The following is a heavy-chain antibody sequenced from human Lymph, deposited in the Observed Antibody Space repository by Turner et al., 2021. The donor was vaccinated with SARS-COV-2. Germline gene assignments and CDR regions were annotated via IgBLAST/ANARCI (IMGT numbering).Heavy chain of an antibody. CDR3: ERREWGGALGHIDY. V-gene: IGHV5-51*01. Sequence: EVHLVQSGAEVTKPGESLTISCQGSVYSFTSYWIGWVRQMPGKGLEWRGIIYPGDSETRYRPSFQGQVTISADKSNSTAYLQGSSLKDSDTARYYCERREWGGALGHIDYWGQGTLVTVSS. J-gene: IGHJ4*02. D-gene: IGHD3-3*01. CDR2: IYPGDSET. CDR1: VYSFTSYW.